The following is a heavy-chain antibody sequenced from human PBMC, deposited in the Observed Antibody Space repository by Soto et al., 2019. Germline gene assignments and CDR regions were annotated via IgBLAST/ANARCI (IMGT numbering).Heavy chain of an antibody. D-gene: IGHD5-12*01. CDR1: CGSISSYY. J-gene: IGHJ4*02. Sequence: SETLSLTCTVSCGSISSYYWSWIRQPPGKGLEWIGYIYYSGSTNYNPSLKSRVTISVDTSKNQFSLKLSSVTAADTAVYYCARVGRDGYNFGCFDYWGQGTLVTVSS. V-gene: IGHV4-59*01. CDR3: ARVGRDGYNFGCFDY. CDR2: IYYSGST.